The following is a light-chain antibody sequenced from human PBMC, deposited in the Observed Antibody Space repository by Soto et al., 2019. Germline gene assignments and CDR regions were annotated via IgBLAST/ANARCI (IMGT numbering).Light chain of an antibody. J-gene: IGLJ2*01. Sequence: QPVLTQPASVSGSPGQSITISCTGTNNDVGAYPYVSWYQQHPGTAPKLIIYEVTNRPSGISDRFSGSKSGNTASLTISGLQAEDESDYYCSSFATSGTTVIFGGGTQLAV. CDR3: SSFATSGTTVI. CDR2: EVT. V-gene: IGLV2-14*01. CDR1: NNDVGAYPY.